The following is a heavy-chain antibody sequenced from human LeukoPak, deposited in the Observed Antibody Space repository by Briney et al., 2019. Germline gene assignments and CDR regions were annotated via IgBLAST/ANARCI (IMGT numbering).Heavy chain of an antibody. J-gene: IGHJ3*01. CDR2: MYLSGTT. CDR3: AKTDYGHYSGFEV. D-gene: IGHD4-17*01. V-gene: IGHV4-38-2*01. CDR1: TYSISSGYS. Sequence: SETLSLTCVVSTYSISSGYSWGWIRQPPGKGLEWIGSMYLSGTTHYNPSLKSRVTISVDKSENQFSLKVMFVTAADSAIYFCAKTDYGHYSGFEVWGQGIMVTVSP.